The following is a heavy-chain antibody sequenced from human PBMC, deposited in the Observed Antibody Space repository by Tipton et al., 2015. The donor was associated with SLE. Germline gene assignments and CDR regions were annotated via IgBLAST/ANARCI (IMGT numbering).Heavy chain of an antibody. D-gene: IGHD2-21*02. CDR3: ARGLRADFVDY. J-gene: IGHJ4*02. CDR1: GFIFDDYV. CDR2: ISWNSGSL. V-gene: IGHV3-9*01. Sequence: SLRLSCAASGFIFDDYVMHWVRQAPGKGLEWVSGISWNSGSLGYADSVKGRFTVSRDNDKNSVFLQMRSLRPEDTGVYYCARGLRADFVDYWGQGTLVTVSS.